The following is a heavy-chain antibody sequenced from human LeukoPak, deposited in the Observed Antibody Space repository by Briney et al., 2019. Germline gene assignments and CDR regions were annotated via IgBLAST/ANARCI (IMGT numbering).Heavy chain of an antibody. CDR2: ISSSTSYI. Sequence: GGSLRLSCAASGFTFSRYSMSWVRQAPGKGLEWVSSISSSTSYIFYADSVKGRFTISRDYAKNSLYLQMNSLRAEDTAVYYCARGPHDSSGYYYPGYFDYWGQGTLVTVSS. V-gene: IGHV3-21*01. J-gene: IGHJ4*02. CDR3: ARGPHDSSGYYYPGYFDY. D-gene: IGHD3-22*01. CDR1: GFTFSRYS.